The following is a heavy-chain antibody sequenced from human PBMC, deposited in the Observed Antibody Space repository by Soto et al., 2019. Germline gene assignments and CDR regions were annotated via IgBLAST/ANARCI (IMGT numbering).Heavy chain of an antibody. D-gene: IGHD3-10*01. Sequence: EVLLLDSGGGLVQPGGSLRLSCAASGFTFSNYAMTWVRQAPGKGPEWISTVNNGGGGTYYADSVKGRFTISRDNSKNTLYLQVSSLRADDTAGYYCAKERLGRGIDYWGQGILVTVSS. CDR3: AKERLGRGIDY. V-gene: IGHV3-23*01. CDR2: VNNGGGGT. CDR1: GFTFSNYA. J-gene: IGHJ4*02.